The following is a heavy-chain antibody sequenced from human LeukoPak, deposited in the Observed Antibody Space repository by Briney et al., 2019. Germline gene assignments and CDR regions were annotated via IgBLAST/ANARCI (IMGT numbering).Heavy chain of an antibody. Sequence: ASVKVSCKASGYTFTGYYMHWVRQAPGQGLEWMGWINPNSGGTNYAQKFQGRVTMTRDTSISTAYMELSSLRSDDTAVYYCARDQGYCSSTSCFNYYYGMDVWGQGTTVTVSS. CDR3: ARDQGYCSSTSCFNYYYGMDV. D-gene: IGHD2-2*01. V-gene: IGHV1-2*02. CDR2: INPNSGGT. J-gene: IGHJ6*02. CDR1: GYTFTGYY.